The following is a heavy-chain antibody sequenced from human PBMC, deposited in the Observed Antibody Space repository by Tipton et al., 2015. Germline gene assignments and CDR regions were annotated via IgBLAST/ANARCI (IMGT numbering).Heavy chain of an antibody. CDR3: AKEADYYGISGTRFDP. CDR1: GGSISSSDW. Sequence: SLRLSCAVSGGSISSSDWWYWVRQPPGKGLEWIGQISQSGSTNYNPSLKSRVTISVDKSKNQLSLNLTSVNAADTAIYYCAKEADYYGISGTRFDPWGQGTLVTVSP. J-gene: IGHJ5*02. V-gene: IGHV4-4*02. D-gene: IGHD3-22*01. CDR2: ISQSGST.